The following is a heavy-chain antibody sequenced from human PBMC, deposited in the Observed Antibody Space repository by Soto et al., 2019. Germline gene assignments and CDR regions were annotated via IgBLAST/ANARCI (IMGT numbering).Heavy chain of an antibody. D-gene: IGHD3-16*02. V-gene: IGHV1-2*02. CDR3: ARLMSTFAGVIDDY. CDR1: GYTFTDYY. Sequence: QVKLVQSGAEVKKPGAALRVSCEASGYTFTDYYIHWVRQAPGQGLEWMGCIRPNNGDTHYADRFRGRVDMTRDTSISTAYMELSGLRSDDTAVYFCARLMSTFAGVIDDYWGQGTLVTVSS. CDR2: IRPNNGDT. J-gene: IGHJ4*02.